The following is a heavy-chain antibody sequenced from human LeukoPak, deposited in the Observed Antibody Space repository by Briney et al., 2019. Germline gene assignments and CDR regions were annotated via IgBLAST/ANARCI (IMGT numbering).Heavy chain of an antibody. CDR1: GFTFSSYA. J-gene: IGHJ4*02. CDR2: ISYDGSNK. Sequence: GGSLRLSCAASGFTFSSYAMHWVRQPPGKVLEWVAVISYDGSNKYYADSVKGRFTISRDNAKNSLYLQMNSLRAEDTAVYYCARDYGGSSPFDYWGQGTLVTVSS. V-gene: IGHV3-30*04. D-gene: IGHD4-23*01. CDR3: ARDYGGSSPFDY.